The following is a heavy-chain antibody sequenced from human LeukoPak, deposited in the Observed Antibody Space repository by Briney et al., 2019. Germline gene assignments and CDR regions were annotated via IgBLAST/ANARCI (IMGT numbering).Heavy chain of an antibody. V-gene: IGHV1-2*02. CDR3: ARDSPNSGSPGDLDY. CDR1: AYTFTGYY. CDR2: INPNSGGT. J-gene: IGHJ4*02. D-gene: IGHD1-26*01. Sequence: GASVKVSCKASAYTFTGYYMHWLRQAPGQGLDWMGWINPNSGGTNYAQKLRGGVTMTTDTSTSTAYMELRSLRSDDTAVYYCARDSPNSGSPGDLDYWGQGTLVTVSS.